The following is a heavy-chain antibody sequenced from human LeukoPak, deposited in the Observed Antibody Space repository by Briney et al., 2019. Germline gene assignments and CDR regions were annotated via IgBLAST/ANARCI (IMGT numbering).Heavy chain of an antibody. J-gene: IGHJ4*02. CDR3: TIPFAQWEPLTY. V-gene: IGHV3-49*04. Sequence: GGSLRLSCTASGFTFGDYAMSWVRQAPGKGLEWVGFIRSKAYGGTTEYAASVKGRFTISRDDSKSIAYLQMNSLKTEDTAVYYCTIPFAQWEPLTYWGQGTLVTVSS. D-gene: IGHD1-26*01. CDR2: IRSKAYGGTT. CDR1: GFTFGDYA.